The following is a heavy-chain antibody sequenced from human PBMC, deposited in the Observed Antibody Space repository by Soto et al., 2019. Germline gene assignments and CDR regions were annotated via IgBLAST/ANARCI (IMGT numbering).Heavy chain of an antibody. CDR2: IIPIFGTA. V-gene: IGHV1-69*01. CDR1: GGTFISYA. Sequence: QVQLVQSGAEVKKPGSSGKVSCKASGGTFISYAISWVRQAPGQGLEWMGGIIPIFGTANYAQKFQGRVTITADESTSTAYIEVSSLRSEETAVYYCASGGDIVPMVYAPFDYWGQGTLVTGSS. D-gene: IGHD2-8*01. CDR3: ASGGDIVPMVYAPFDY. J-gene: IGHJ4*02.